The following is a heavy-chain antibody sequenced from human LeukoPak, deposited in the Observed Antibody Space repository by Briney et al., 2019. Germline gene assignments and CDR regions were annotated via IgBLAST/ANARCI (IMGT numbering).Heavy chain of an antibody. Sequence: GSVKVSCKASRYTFSGYYMHWVRQAPGQGLEWMGWINPKSGGTNYAQKFQGRVTMTRDTSISTVYMELSRLRSDDTAVYNCARGPGLTAILNWFDPCGQGTLVTVSS. CDR1: RYTFSGYY. CDR2: INPKSGGT. V-gene: IGHV1-2*02. CDR3: ARGPGLTAILNWFDP. D-gene: IGHD1-14*01. J-gene: IGHJ5*02.